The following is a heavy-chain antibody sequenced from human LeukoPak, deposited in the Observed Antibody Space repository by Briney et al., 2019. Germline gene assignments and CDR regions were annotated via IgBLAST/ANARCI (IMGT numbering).Heavy chain of an antibody. V-gene: IGHV3-73*01. CDR2: IRSKANSYAT. CDR1: GFTFSGSA. Sequence: PGGSLRLSCAASGFTFSGSAMHWVRQASGKGLEWVGRIRSKANSYATAYAASVKGRFTISRDDSKNTAYLQMNSLKTEDTAAYYCTLTVVPAARPWFDPWGQGTLVTVSS. J-gene: IGHJ5*02. D-gene: IGHD2-2*01. CDR3: TLTVVPAARPWFDP.